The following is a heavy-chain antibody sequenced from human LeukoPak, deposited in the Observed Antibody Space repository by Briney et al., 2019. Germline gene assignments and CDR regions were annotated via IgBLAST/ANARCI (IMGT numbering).Heavy chain of an antibody. CDR1: GFTFSSYS. D-gene: IGHD3-10*01. Sequence: GGSLRLSCAASGFTFSSYSMNWVRQAPGKGLEWVSSISSSSSYIYYADSVKGRFTISRDNAKNSLYLQMNSLRAEDTAVYYCARGMELLWFGELTQQPDYWGQGTLVTVSS. V-gene: IGHV3-21*01. J-gene: IGHJ4*02. CDR3: ARGMELLWFGELTQQPDY. CDR2: ISSSSSYI.